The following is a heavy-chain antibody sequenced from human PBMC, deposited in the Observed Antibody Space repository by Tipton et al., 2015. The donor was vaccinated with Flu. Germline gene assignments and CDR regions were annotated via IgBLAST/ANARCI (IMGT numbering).Heavy chain of an antibody. CDR2: INANSGGT. V-gene: IGHV1-2*02. J-gene: IGHJ4*02. CDR3: AKEVGIVGATSSVAH. D-gene: IGHD1-26*01. CDR1: GYTFTDYY. Sequence: QLVQSGAEVKKPGASVKVSCKASGYTFTDYYLHWFRQAPGQGLEWLGWINANSGGTKYAQKFLGRVTMTRDTSISTAYLDLTRLTSDATAVFYCAKEVGIVGATSSVAHWGQGTLVTVSS.